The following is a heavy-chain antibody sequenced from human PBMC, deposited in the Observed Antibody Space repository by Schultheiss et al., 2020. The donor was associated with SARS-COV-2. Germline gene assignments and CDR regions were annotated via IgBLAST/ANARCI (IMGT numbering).Heavy chain of an antibody. J-gene: IGHJ6*02. D-gene: IGHD5-18*01. V-gene: IGHV3-53*04. Sequence: GGSLRLSCAASGFTFSNAWMSWVRQAPGKGLEWVSVIYSGGSTYYADSVKGRLTISRHNSKNTLYLQMNSLRAEDTAVYYCARDQPSRIQLWLPYGMDVWGQGTTVTVSS. CDR1: GFTFSNAW. CDR3: ARDQPSRIQLWLPYGMDV. CDR2: IYSGGST.